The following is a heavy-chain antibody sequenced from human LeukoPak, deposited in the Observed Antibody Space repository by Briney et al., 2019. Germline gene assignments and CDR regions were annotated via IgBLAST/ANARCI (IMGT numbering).Heavy chain of an antibody. CDR1: GFTFSSYS. J-gene: IGHJ4*02. V-gene: IGHV3-30*18. CDR3: AKDRNSGSYFDY. D-gene: IGHD1-26*01. Sequence: PGGSLRLSCAASGFTFSSYSMHWVRQAPDKGLEWVAVISYDGSNKYYADSVKGRFTISRDNSKNTLYLQMNSLRAEDTAVYYCAKDRNSGSYFDYWGQGTLVTVSS. CDR2: ISYDGSNK.